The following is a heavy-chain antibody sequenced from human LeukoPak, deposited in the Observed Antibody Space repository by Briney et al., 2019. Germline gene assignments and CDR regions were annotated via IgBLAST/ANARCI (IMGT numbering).Heavy chain of an antibody. CDR1: GYTFTAQY. CDR3: ARDPWQWLGPPLDF. V-gene: IGHV1-2*02. J-gene: IGHJ4*02. Sequence: ASVKVSCKASGYTFTAQYMHWVRQAPGQGLEWMGWINPNNGDTKYAQSFLGRVTMTRDTSTTTAYMELSSLRSDDTAVYFCARDPWQWLGPPLDFWGQGTLVTVSS. D-gene: IGHD6-19*01. CDR2: INPNNGDT.